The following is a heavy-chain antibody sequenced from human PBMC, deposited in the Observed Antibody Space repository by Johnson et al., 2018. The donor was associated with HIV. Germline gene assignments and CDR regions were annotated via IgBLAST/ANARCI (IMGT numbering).Heavy chain of an antibody. V-gene: IGHV3-66*02. CDR3: ANTSPGSGSFGAFDI. Sequence: VQLVESGGGLVQPGRSLRLSCTGSGFIFDDYAMSWVRQAPGKGLEWVSLIYSGGNTYYAASVKGRFSVSRDNSKNTLYLQMNSLRAEDTAVYYCANTSPGSGSFGAFDIWGQGTMVTVSS. J-gene: IGHJ3*02. CDR2: IYSGGNT. D-gene: IGHD3-10*01. CDR1: GFIFDDYA.